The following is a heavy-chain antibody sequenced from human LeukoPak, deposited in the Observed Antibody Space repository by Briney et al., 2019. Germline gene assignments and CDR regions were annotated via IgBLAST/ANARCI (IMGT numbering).Heavy chain of an antibody. CDR3: ARDNYDSSGYYFD. J-gene: IGHJ4*02. CDR2: ISSSGSTT. Sequence: GGSLRLSCAASGFTFSSYEMNWVRQAPGKGLEWVSYISSSGSTTHYAVSVKGRFTISRDNAKNSLYLQMNSLKAEDTAVYYCARDNYDSSGYYFDWGQGTLVTVSS. CDR1: GFTFSSYE. V-gene: IGHV3-48*03. D-gene: IGHD3-22*01.